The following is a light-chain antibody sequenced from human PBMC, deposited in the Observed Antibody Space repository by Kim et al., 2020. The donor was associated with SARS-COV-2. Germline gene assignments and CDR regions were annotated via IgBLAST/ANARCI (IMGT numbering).Light chain of an antibody. CDR2: DVS. J-gene: IGLJ1*01. Sequence: PGQSITISCTGTSSDVGGYNSVSWYQQHPGKAPTLMIYDVSNRPSGVSNRFSGSKSGNTASLTISGLQAEDEADYYCSSYTSSLYVFGTGTKVTVL. CDR1: SSDVGGYNS. CDR3: SSYTSSLYV. V-gene: IGLV2-14*03.